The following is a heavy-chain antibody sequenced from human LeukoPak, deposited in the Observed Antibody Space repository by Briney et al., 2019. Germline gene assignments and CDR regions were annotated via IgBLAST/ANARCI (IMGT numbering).Heavy chain of an antibody. CDR3: AGDRATSYFDY. CDR1: GFTFSSYA. V-gene: IGHV3-23*01. Sequence: GGSLRLSCAASGFTFSSYAMSWVRQAPGKGLEWVSAISGSGGSTYYGDSVKGRFTIIRDNSKSTLYLQMNSLRAEDTAVYYCAGDRATSYFDYWGQGALVTISS. D-gene: IGHD1-26*01. CDR2: ISGSGGST. J-gene: IGHJ4*02.